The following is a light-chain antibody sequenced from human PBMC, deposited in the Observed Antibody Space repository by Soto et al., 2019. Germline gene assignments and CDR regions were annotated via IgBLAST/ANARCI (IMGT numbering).Light chain of an antibody. Sequence: IQLTQSPSSLSASIGDRVTITCRASQGISNYLAWYQQKPGKAPKLLIYIASTLQGGVPSRLSGSGSGTDFSLTISSLQPEDVATYYCQQFNVYYSFGQGTKLEIK. CDR2: IAS. CDR3: QQFNVYYS. J-gene: IGKJ2*03. V-gene: IGKV1-9*01. CDR1: QGISNY.